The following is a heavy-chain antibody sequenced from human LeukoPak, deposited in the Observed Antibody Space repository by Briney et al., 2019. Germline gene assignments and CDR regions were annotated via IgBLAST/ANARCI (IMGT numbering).Heavy chain of an antibody. V-gene: IGHV3-30*03. CDR2: ISYDGSNK. J-gene: IGHJ4*02. Sequence: PGGSLRLSCAASGFPFSSCGMHWVRQAPGQGLEWVAFISYDGSNKYYSDSVKGRFTISRDSSENTLYLEMNSLRAEDTAVYYCARDVSSSWIFDYWGQGTLVTVSS. CDR1: GFPFSSCG. CDR3: ARDVSSSWIFDY. D-gene: IGHD6-13*01.